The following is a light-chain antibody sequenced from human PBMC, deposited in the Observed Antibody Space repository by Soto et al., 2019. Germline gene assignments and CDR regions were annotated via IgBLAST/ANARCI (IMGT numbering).Light chain of an antibody. CDR3: QVWDSSSDHLV. Sequence: SYELTQPPSVSVAPGQTARITCGGSNIGSKSVHWYQQKPGQAPVLVVYDDSDRPSGIPERFSGSNSGNTATLTISRVEARDEADYYCQVWDSSSDHLVFGTGTKVXVL. V-gene: IGLV3-21*02. J-gene: IGLJ1*01. CDR1: NIGSKS. CDR2: DDS.